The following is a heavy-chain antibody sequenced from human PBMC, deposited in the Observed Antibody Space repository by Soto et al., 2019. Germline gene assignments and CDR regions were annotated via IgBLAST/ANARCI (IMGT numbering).Heavy chain of an antibody. CDR2: INAGNGNT. Sequence: GASVKVSCKASGYTFTSYAMHWVRQAPGQRLEWMGWINAGNGNTKYSQKFQGRATITRDTSASTAYMELSSLRSEDTAVYYCARDPVVLWFGAGAYFDYWRQGSLDTVSS. CDR1: GYTFTSYA. CDR3: ARDPVVLWFGAGAYFDY. V-gene: IGHV1-3*01. D-gene: IGHD3-10*01. J-gene: IGHJ4*02.